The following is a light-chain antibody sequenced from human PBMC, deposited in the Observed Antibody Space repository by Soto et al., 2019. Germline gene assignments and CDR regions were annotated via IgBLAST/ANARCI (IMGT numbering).Light chain of an antibody. CDR3: SSYTSSSTAFYV. V-gene: IGLV2-14*03. J-gene: IGLJ1*01. Sequence: SALTQPASVSGSPGQSIIISCTGTSSDVGGYDYVSWYQQHPGKAPKVMIYDVSNRPSGVSNRFSGSKSGNTASLTISGLQVEDEADYYCSSYTSSSTAFYVFGTGTKLTVL. CDR1: SSDVGGYDY. CDR2: DVS.